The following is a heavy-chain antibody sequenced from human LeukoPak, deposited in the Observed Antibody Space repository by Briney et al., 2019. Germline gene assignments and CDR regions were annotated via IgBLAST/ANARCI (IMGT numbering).Heavy chain of an antibody. Sequence: PGRSLRPSCTTSGFNFRHYALSWVRQAPGKGLEWVGFIRSKAYAETTEYAASVKGRFTISRDDSKTIAYLQMNSLRAEDTAIYHCAKDRGPIDYWGQGTLVTVSS. D-gene: IGHD3-10*01. CDR3: AKDRGPIDY. V-gene: IGHV3-49*04. J-gene: IGHJ4*02. CDR1: GFNFRHYA. CDR2: IRSKAYAETT.